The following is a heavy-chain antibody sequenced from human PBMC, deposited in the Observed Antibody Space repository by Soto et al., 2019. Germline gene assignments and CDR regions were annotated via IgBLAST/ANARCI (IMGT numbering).Heavy chain of an antibody. J-gene: IGHJ4*02. CDR3: TRLYCSGGSCPHFDY. D-gene: IGHD2-15*01. CDR1: GFTFGDYA. V-gene: IGHV3-49*03. Sequence: GVLRLSCTASGFTFGDYAMSWFRQAPGKGLEWVGFIRSKAYGGTTEYAASVKGRFTISRDDSKSIAYLQMNSLKTEDTAVYYCTRLYCSGGSCPHFDYWGQGTLVTVSS. CDR2: IRSKAYGGTT.